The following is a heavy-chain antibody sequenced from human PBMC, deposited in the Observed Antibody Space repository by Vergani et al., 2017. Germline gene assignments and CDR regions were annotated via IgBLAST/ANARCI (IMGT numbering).Heavy chain of an antibody. CDR2: ISGSGAST. D-gene: IGHD1-26*01. CDR3: AGDSGLLRWFDS. CDR1: GFTFSSYA. Sequence: EVQLLESGGGLVQPGGSLRLSCAASGFTFSSYAMSWVRQAPGKGLEWVSAISGSGASTYYADSVKGRFTISRDHSKNTLYLQMNSLRAEDTAVYYCAGDSGLLRWFDSWGQGTLVTVSS. V-gene: IGHV3-23*01. J-gene: IGHJ5*01.